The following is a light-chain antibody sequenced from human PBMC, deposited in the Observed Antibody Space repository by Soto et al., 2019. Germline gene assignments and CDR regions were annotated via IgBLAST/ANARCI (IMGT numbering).Light chain of an antibody. J-gene: IGLJ3*02. Sequence: QSVLTQPPSVSGAPGQRVIISCTGTSSNIGANYDVHWYRQLPGTAPKLLIYGNSNRPSGVPDRFSGSKSGTSASLAIIGLQAEDEADYYCQSYDTSLSGVVFGGGTQLPS. CDR1: SSNIGANYD. CDR3: QSYDTSLSGVV. CDR2: GNS. V-gene: IGLV1-40*01.